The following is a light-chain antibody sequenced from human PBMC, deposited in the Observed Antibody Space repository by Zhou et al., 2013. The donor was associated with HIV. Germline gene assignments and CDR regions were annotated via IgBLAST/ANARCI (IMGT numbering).Light chain of an antibody. J-gene: IGKJ4*01. CDR3: QQYDSLPLT. CDR1: QDISNY. V-gene: IGKV1-33*01. Sequence: DIQMTQSPSSLSASVGDRVTITCQASQDISNYLNWYQQKPGKAPGLLIYDASNLETGVPSRFSGSGSGTDFTFTISNLQPEDIATYYCQQYDSLPLTFGGGTKVEIK. CDR2: DAS.